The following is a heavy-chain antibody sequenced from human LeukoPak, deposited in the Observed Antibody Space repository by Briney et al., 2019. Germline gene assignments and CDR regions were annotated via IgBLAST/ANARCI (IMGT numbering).Heavy chain of an antibody. CDR2: INPSGFSP. CDR1: GYTFTSYS. J-gene: IGHJ4*02. Sequence: ASVKVSCKASGYTFTSYSLHWVRQAPGQGLEWMGIINPSGFSPTYAQKFQGRVTMTRDTSTSTVYMELSSLTSEDTAVYYCARDGSGWLYHPFDYWGQGTLVTVSS. CDR3: ARDGSGWLYHPFDY. V-gene: IGHV1-46*01. D-gene: IGHD3-10*01.